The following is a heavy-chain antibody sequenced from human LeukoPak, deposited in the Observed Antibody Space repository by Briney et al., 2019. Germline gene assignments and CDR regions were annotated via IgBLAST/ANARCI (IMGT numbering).Heavy chain of an antibody. D-gene: IGHD3-22*01. CDR3: ARFTVVVVPQRGDYGMDV. J-gene: IGHJ6*02. Sequence: GGSLRLSWAASGFTVSSNYMSWVRQAPGKGLEWGSGMYSGGSTYYADSVKGRFTISRHNSKNTLYLQMNSLRAEDTAVYYCARFTVVVVPQRGDYGMDVWGQGPTVTVSS. CDR2: MYSGGST. V-gene: IGHV3-53*04. CDR1: GFTVSSNY.